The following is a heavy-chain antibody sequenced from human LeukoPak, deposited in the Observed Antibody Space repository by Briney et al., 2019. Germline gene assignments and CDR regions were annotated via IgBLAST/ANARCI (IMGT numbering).Heavy chain of an antibody. J-gene: IGHJ3*02. Sequence: SETLSLTCTVSGGSISSSSYYWGWIRQPPGKGLEWIGYIYYSGSTNYNPSLKSRVTISVDTSKNQFSLKLSSVTAADTAVYYCAGTYYYGSGSYQGAFDIWGQGTMVTVSS. CDR2: IYYSGST. CDR1: GGSISSSSYY. D-gene: IGHD3-10*01. CDR3: AGTYYYGSGSYQGAFDI. V-gene: IGHV4-61*05.